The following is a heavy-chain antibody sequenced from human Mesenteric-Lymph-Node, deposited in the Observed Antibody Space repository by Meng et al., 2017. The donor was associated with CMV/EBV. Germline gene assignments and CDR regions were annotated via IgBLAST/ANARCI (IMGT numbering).Heavy chain of an antibody. CDR1: SFSGYY. Sequence: SFSGYYWSWIRQPPGKGLEWIGEINHSGATNYNPSLKSRVTISVDTSKNQFSLRLSSVTAADTAVYYCATSRNYYDSSSTLKYYFDYWGQGTLVTVSS. V-gene: IGHV4-34*01. CDR2: INHSGAT. J-gene: IGHJ4*02. CDR3: ATSRNYYDSSSTLKYYFDY. D-gene: IGHD3-22*01.